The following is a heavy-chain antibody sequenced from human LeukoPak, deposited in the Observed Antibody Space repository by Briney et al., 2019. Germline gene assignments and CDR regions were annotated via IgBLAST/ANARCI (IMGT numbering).Heavy chain of an antibody. CDR1: GFTFNNYA. D-gene: IGHD2-21*02. V-gene: IGHV3-23*01. Sequence: PGGSLRLSCAASGFTFNNYAMSWVRQAPGKGLEWVAAISGGGGSTFYADSVKGRFTISRDSSKNTVFLQMDSLRAEDTAVYYCAKETELTVSALFDYWGQGTLVTVSS. CDR2: ISGGGGST. CDR3: AKETELTVSALFDY. J-gene: IGHJ4*02.